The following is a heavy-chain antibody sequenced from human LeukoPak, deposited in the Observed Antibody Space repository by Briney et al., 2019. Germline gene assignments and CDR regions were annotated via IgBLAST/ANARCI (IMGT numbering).Heavy chain of an antibody. CDR2: IKEDGTRD. CDR1: GFTFNTYW. CDR3: ARDTKAGYFDL. J-gene: IGHJ4*02. Sequence: GSLRLSCAASGFTFNTYWMSWVRQAPGKGLEWLANIKEDGTRDYYVESVKGRFTISKDNVKTSLYLQLNSLRAEDTAVYYCARDTKAGYFDLWGQGTLVTVSS. V-gene: IGHV3-7*01.